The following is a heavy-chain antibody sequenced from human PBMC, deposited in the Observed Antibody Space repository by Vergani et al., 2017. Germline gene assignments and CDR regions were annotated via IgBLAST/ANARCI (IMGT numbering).Heavy chain of an antibody. CDR3: ARDGLLTGYLYEIDY. Sequence: EVQLVESGGGLVKPGGSLRLSCAASGFTFSSYSMNWVRQAPGKWLEWVSSISSSSSYIYYADSVKGRFTISRDNAKNSLYLQMNSLRAEDTAVYYCARDGLLTGYLYEIDYWGQGTLVTVSS. CDR1: GFTFSSYS. V-gene: IGHV3-21*01. D-gene: IGHD3-9*01. J-gene: IGHJ4*02. CDR2: ISSSSSYI.